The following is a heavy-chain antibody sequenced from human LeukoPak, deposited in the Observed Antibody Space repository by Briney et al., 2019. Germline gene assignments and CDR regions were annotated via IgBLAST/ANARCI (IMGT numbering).Heavy chain of an antibody. D-gene: IGHD5-12*01. Sequence: GRSLRLSCAASGFTFSSYGMHWVRQAPGKGLEWVAVISYDGSNKYYADSVKGRFTISRDNSKNTLYLQMNSLRAEDTAVYYCAKDVVVATSYYYCYMDVWGKGTTVTVSS. CDR2: ISYDGSNK. J-gene: IGHJ6*03. V-gene: IGHV3-30*18. CDR1: GFTFSSYG. CDR3: AKDVVVATSYYYCYMDV.